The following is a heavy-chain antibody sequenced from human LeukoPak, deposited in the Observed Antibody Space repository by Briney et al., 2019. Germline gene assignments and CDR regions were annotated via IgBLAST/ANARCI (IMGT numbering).Heavy chain of an antibody. CDR2: IKSEISGGTT. CDR1: GFTFSHAW. D-gene: IGHD6-19*01. J-gene: IGHJ4*02. Sequence: GGSLRLSCAASGFTFSHAWMTWVCQAPGKGLEWVGRIKSEISGGTTDYAAPVKGRFTISRDDSRNTLYLQMNSLKTEDTAVYYCTTDHYIAVTGAAKFDYWGQGTLVTVSS. CDR3: TTDHYIAVTGAAKFDY. V-gene: IGHV3-15*01.